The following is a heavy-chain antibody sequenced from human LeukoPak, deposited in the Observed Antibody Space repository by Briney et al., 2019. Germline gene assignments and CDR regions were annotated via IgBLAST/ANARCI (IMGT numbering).Heavy chain of an antibody. J-gene: IGHJ4*02. CDR2: INPNSGGT. CDR1: GYTFTGYY. CDR3: ARVMDIVVVPAAKIVDY. D-gene: IGHD2-2*03. Sequence: ASVKVSCKASGYTFTGYYMHWVRQAPGQGLEWMGWINPNSGGTNYAQKFQGRVTMTRDTSISTAYMELSRLRSDDTAVYYCARVMDIVVVPAAKIVDYWGQGTLVTVSS. V-gene: IGHV1-2*02.